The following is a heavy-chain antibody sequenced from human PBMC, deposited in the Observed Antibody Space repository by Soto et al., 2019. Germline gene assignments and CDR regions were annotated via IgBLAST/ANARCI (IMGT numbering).Heavy chain of an antibody. CDR3: TATRRGT. J-gene: IGHJ5*02. D-gene: IGHD3-16*01. CDR1: GFSFGDYG. V-gene: IGHV3-49*03. CDR2: IRSKAYGGTT. Sequence: GGSLRLSCTASGFSFGDYGMSWFRQAPGKGLEWVGFIRSKAYGGTTEYAASVKGRFIISRDDSKSIAYLQMNSLKTEDTALYYCTATRRGTWGQGTLVTVSS.